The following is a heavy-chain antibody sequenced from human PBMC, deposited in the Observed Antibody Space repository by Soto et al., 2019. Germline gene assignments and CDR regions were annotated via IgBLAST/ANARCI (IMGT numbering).Heavy chain of an antibody. J-gene: IGHJ3*01. CDR2: IYHSGST. D-gene: IGHD4-17*01. Sequence: SLPCAVSGGSLSSGGYSWSWIRQPPGKGLEWIGYIYHSGSTYYNPSLKSRVTISVDRSKNQFSLKLSSVTAADTAVYYCARGGVHICTVTTDVYAVDLCGQGTMVTVSS. V-gene: IGHV4-30-2*01. CDR3: ARGGVHICTVTTDVYAVDL. CDR1: GGSLSSGGYS.